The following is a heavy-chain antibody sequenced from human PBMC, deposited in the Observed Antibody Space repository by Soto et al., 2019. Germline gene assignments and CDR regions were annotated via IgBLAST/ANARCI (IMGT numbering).Heavy chain of an antibody. J-gene: IGHJ6*02. D-gene: IGHD2-8*01. Sequence: ASVKVSCKASGYSFTDYHIHWVRQAPGQGLEWLVRFNPKSGGTSTAQKFQGWVTMTRDRSISTVYMELTRLRSDDTAVYFCARGHSTDCSNGVCSFFYNHEMDVWGQGTTVTVS. CDR3: ARGHSTDCSNGVCSFFYNHEMDV. CDR2: FNPKSGGT. CDR1: GYSFTDYH. V-gene: IGHV1-2*04.